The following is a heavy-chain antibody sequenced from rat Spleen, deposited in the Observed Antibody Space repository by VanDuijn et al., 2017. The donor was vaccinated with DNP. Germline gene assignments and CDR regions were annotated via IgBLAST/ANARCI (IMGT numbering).Heavy chain of an antibody. CDR2: ISCDGSNT. CDR1: EFTFSNYG. Sequence: EVQLVESGGGLVQPGRSLKLSCAASEFTFSNYGMAWVRQAPTKGLEWVATISCDGSNTFYRDSVKGRFTISRDNAKSTLYLQMDSLRSEDTATYYCAGRPPPTRGPFDYWGQGVTVTVSS. CDR3: AGRPPPTRGPFDY. D-gene: IGHD1-4*01. V-gene: IGHV5-29*01. J-gene: IGHJ2*01.